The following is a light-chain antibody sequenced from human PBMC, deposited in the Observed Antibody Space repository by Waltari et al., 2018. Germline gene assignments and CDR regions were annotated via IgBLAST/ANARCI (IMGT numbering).Light chain of an antibody. CDR1: QSVGGT. CDR2: GAS. J-gene: IGKJ1*01. V-gene: IGKV3-20*01. CDR3: QHYVRLPAT. Sequence: EIVLTQSPGPLSFSPGERATLSCRASQSVGGTLAWYQQKPGQAPRLLMYGASSRAPGTPDRFSGTGSGTDFSLTISRLEPEDFAVYYCQHYVRLPATFGQGTKVEIK.